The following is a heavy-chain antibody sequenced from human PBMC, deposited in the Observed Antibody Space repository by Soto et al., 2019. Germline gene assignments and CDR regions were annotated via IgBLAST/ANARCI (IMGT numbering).Heavy chain of an antibody. CDR3: VRYSRSAGASYRHDF. J-gene: IGHJ4*02. CDR2: ISSDGSIT. V-gene: IGHV3-74*01. Sequence: GSLRLSCAASGFTFSSYWMHWVRQVPGKGLVWVSRISSDGSITNYADSVKGRFSISRDNAKNTLYLQMNSLRAEDTAVYYCVRYSRSAGASYRHDFWGKGALVTVS. D-gene: IGHD3-16*02. CDR1: GFTFSSYW.